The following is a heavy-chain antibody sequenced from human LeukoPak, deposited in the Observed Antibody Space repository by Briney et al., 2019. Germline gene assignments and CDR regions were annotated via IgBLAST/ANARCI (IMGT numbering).Heavy chain of an antibody. CDR2: IYNSGST. CDR3: ARADIYSNYEIDY. CDR1: GGSISSGGYS. D-gene: IGHD4-11*01. V-gene: IGHV4-30-4*07. J-gene: IGHJ4*02. Sequence: PSETLSLTCAVSGGSISSGGYSWNWLRQPPGTGLEWIGYIYNSGSTSYNPSLKSRVTMSVDTSKNQFSLKLSSVTAADTAVYYCARADIYSNYEIDYWGQGTLVTVSS.